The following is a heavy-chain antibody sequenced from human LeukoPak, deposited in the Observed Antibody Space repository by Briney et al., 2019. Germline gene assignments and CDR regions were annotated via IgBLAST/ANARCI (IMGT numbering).Heavy chain of an antibody. J-gene: IGHJ6*03. CDR3: ASTFAVGGYYYYMDV. CDR1: GFTFNSYG. Sequence: GGSLRLSCAASGFTFNSYGMHWVRQAPGKGLEWVAFIRYDGSNKYYADSVKGRFTISRDNSKNTLYLQMNSLRAEDTAVYYCASTFAVGGYYYYMDVWGKGTTVTISS. V-gene: IGHV3-30*02. CDR2: IRYDGSNK. D-gene: IGHD1-26*01.